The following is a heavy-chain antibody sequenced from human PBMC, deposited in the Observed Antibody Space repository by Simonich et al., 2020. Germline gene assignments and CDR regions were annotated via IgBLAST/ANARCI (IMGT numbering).Heavy chain of an antibody. CDR1: GASISSYY. V-gene: IGHV4-59*08. CDR2: IYYSGST. CDR3: ARHDRWLQFYFDY. J-gene: IGHJ4*02. D-gene: IGHD5-12*01. Sequence: QVQLQESGPGLVKPSETLSLTCTVSGASISSYYWSLIRQPPGKGLEWIGYIYYSGSTNYNPSRKSRVTISVDTSKNQFSLKLSSVTAADTAVYYCARHDRWLQFYFDYWGQGTLVTVSS.